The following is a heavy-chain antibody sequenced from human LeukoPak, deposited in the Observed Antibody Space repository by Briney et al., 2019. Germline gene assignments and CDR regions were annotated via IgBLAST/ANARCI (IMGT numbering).Heavy chain of an antibody. J-gene: IGHJ3*02. Sequence: SETLSLTCTVSGGSISSYYWSWIRQPPGKGLEWIGYIYYSGSTNYNPSLKSRVTISVDTSKNQFSLKLSSVTAADTAVYYCAKEPHPQGGPKIDIWGQGTMVTVSS. CDR2: IYYSGST. CDR3: AKEPHPQGGPKIDI. V-gene: IGHV4-59*01. D-gene: IGHD3-16*01. CDR1: GGSISSYY.